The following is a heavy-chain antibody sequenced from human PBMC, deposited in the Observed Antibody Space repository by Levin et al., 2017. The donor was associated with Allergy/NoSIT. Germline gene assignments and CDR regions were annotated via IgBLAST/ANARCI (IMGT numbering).Heavy chain of an antibody. V-gene: IGHV3-30*04. CDR1: GFTFSSYA. D-gene: IGHD6-13*01. CDR2: ISYDGSNK. CDR3: ARALYSSSWPLDYYYGMDG. J-gene: IGHJ6*02. Sequence: GGSLRLSCAASGFTFSSYAMHWVRQAPGKGLEWVAVISYDGSNKYYADSVKGRFTISRDNSKNTLYLQMNSLRAEDTAVYYCARALYSSSWPLDYYYGMDGWGQGTTVTVSS.